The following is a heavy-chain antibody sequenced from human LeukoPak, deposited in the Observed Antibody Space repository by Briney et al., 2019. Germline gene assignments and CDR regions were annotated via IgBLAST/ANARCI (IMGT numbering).Heavy chain of an antibody. CDR2: ISDSGGRT. D-gene: IGHD3-22*01. Sequence: PGGSLRLSCAVSGITLSHYGMSWVRQAPGKGLEWVAGISDSGGRTNYADSVKGRFTISRDNPKNTIYLQMNSLRAEDTAVYFCAKRGVVIRVILVGFHKEAYYFDSWGQGALVTVSS. V-gene: IGHV3-23*01. CDR3: AKRGVVIRVILVGFHKEAYYFDS. CDR1: GITLSHYG. J-gene: IGHJ4*02.